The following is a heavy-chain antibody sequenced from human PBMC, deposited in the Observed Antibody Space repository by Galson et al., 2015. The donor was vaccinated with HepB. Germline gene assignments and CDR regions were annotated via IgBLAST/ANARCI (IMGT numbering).Heavy chain of an antibody. J-gene: IGHJ5*02. CDR2: IYYRGTT. D-gene: IGHD2-15*01. CDR3: ARFRWPAYDP. V-gene: IGHV4-59*01. Sequence: ETLSLTCTVSGVSMSSYYWTWIRQSPGKGLEWIGNIYYRGTTNYNPSVKSRVTISVDTSKNQFYLKLISVTAADTAVYYCARFRWPAYDPWGQGTPVTVSS. CDR1: GVSMSSYY.